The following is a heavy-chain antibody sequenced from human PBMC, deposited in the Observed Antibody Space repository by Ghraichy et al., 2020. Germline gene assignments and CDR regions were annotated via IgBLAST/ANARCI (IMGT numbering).Heavy chain of an antibody. V-gene: IGHV3-23*01. CDR2: ISGGGRTT. J-gene: IGHJ6*03. D-gene: IGHD3-16*02. CDR3: AKRLSFSLGFYMDV. Sequence: LSLTCAASGFTFSSYAMSWLRQAPGKGLEWVSAISGGGRTTSYADSVKGRFTISRDNSKNTLYLQMNSLRAEDTAIYYCAKRLSFSLGFYMDVWGKGTTVTVSS. CDR1: GFTFSSYA.